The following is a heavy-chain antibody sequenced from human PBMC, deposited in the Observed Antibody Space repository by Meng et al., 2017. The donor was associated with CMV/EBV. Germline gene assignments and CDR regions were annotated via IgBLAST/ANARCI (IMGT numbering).Heavy chain of an antibody. CDR2: IYYSGST. Sequence: SETLSLTCTVSGCSISSYYWSWIRQPPGKGLEWIGYIYYSGSTNYNPSLKSRVTISVDTSKNQFSLKLSSVTAADTAVYYCARVRISCSSTSCYSGGYYYGMDVWGQGTTVTVSS. CDR1: GCSISSYY. V-gene: IGHV4-59*01. CDR3: ARVRISCSSTSCYSGGYYYGMDV. D-gene: IGHD2-2*02. J-gene: IGHJ6*02.